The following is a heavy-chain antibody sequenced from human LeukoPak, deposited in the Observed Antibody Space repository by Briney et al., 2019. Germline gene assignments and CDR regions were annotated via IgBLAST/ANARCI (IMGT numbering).Heavy chain of an antibody. D-gene: IGHD1-7*01. Sequence: GGSLRLSCAASGFTFSGYWMHWVRQAPGEGPVWVSRINTDGSTTNYADSVKGRFTISRDNAKNTLYLQMNSLRDEDTAVYYCARGTTTIRNALDIWGQGTMVTVSS. CDR2: INTDGSTT. J-gene: IGHJ3*02. CDR1: GFTFSGYW. CDR3: ARGTTTIRNALDI. V-gene: IGHV3-74*01.